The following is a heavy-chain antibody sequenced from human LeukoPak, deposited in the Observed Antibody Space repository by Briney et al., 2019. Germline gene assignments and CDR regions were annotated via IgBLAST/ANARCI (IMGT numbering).Heavy chain of an antibody. CDR1: GFTFSSYA. V-gene: IGHV3-23*01. CDR2: ISGSGGST. D-gene: IGHD7-27*01. Sequence: GGSLRLSCAASGFTFSSYAMSWVRQAPGKGLEWVSAISGSGGSTYYADSVKGRFSISRDNPKSTVSLQMSSLRAEDTALYYCVRDLHWGGFDVWGQGTMVTVSS. CDR3: VRDLHWGGFDV. J-gene: IGHJ3*01.